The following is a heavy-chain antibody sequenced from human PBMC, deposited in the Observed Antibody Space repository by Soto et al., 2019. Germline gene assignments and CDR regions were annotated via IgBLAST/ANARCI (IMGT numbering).Heavy chain of an antibody. V-gene: IGHV3-11*03. J-gene: IGHJ2*01. Sequence: GGSLRLSCAASGFTFSDYYMSWIRQAPGKGLEWVSYINSSSSYTNYADSVKGRFTISRDNAKNSLYLQMNSLRAEDTSVYYCARTIVAAGGRRYFDLWGRGTLVTVSS. CDR2: INSSSSYT. D-gene: IGHD6-13*01. CDR3: ARTIVAAGGRRYFDL. CDR1: GFTFSDYY.